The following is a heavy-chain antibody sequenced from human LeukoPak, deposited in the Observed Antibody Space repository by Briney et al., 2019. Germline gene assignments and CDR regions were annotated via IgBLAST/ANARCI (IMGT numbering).Heavy chain of an antibody. Sequence: GGSLRLSCSASGVTFSSYSMNWVRHATGKGLEWVSSISSSSSYIYYADSVKGRFTISTDNAKNSLYLQMNSLRDEDTAVYYCARAASYYYYYYGMDVWGQGTTVTVSS. CDR2: ISSSSSYI. D-gene: IGHD2-2*01. J-gene: IGHJ6*02. CDR3: ARAASYYYYYYGMDV. CDR1: GVTFSSYS. V-gene: IGHV3-21*01.